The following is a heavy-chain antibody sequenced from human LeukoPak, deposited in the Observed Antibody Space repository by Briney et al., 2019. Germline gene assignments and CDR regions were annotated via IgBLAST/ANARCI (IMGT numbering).Heavy chain of an antibody. CDR2: ISGSGTI. D-gene: IGHD3-10*01. CDR1: GGSINSY. V-gene: IGHV4-4*07. CDR3: ARDSGTTGEVKFDP. Sequence: SETLSLTCTVSGGSINSYWSWLRQPAGKGLEWIGRISGSGTITYNPALQSRLSISIDTSKNQFSLKLMSVTAADTAVYYCARDSGTTGEVKFDPWGQGTLVTVSS. J-gene: IGHJ5*02.